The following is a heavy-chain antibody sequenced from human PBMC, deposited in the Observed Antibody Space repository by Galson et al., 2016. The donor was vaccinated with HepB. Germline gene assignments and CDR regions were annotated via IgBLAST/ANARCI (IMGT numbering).Heavy chain of an antibody. Sequence: SLRLSCAASEFSFNSYGMHWVRQAPDKGLEWVAFIWHDGSNKYYADSVKGRFTISRDNSKNTLYLQMNSLRAEDTAVYHCAKDPSSGWYKYYHGMDVWGQGTTVTVSS. D-gene: IGHD6-19*01. J-gene: IGHJ6*02. CDR1: EFSFNSYG. CDR3: AKDPSSGWYKYYHGMDV. CDR2: IWHDGSNK. V-gene: IGHV3-33*06.